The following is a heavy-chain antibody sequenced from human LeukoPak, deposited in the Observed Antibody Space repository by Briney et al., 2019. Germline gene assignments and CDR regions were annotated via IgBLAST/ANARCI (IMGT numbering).Heavy chain of an antibody. J-gene: IGHJ3*02. CDR3: ARDRAGDYVWGSYRPIEDDAFDI. CDR1: GYTFTGYY. CDR2: INPNSGGT. D-gene: IGHD3-16*02. V-gene: IGHV1-2*02. Sequence: GASVKVSCKASGYTFTGYYMHWVRQAPGQGLEWMGWINPNSGGTNYAQKFQGRVTMTRDTSISTAYMELSRLRSDDTAVYYCARDRAGDYVWGSYRPIEDDAFDIWGQGTMVTVSS.